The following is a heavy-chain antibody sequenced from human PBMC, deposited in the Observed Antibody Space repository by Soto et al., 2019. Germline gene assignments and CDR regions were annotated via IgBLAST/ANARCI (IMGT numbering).Heavy chain of an antibody. V-gene: IGHV4-61*01. CDR1: GGSVSPGMKY. CDR3: MKAHESGDFLGMSV. J-gene: IGHJ6*02. Sequence: WETLSLTCTVSGGSVSPGMKYWGWVRQPPGKALEFIGYMYKTGETLLNSSLKSRVTLSMETSKNQFSLTLSSVTAADPAVYFCMKAHESGDFLGMSVWGPGTTVTVSS. D-gene: IGHD3-10*01. CDR2: MYKTGET.